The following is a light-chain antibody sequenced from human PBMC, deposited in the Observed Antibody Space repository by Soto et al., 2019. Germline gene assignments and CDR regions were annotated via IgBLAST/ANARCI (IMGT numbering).Light chain of an antibody. CDR1: QSISNS. Sequence: TQSPSSLSASVGDRVTITCRASQSISNSLNWYQQKPGKAPDLLIYAASNLQSGVPSRFSGSGSGTDFTLTISSLQPEDFATYYCQQSYSSPQMYTFGQGTKLEIK. CDR3: QQSYSSPQMYT. V-gene: IGKV1-39*01. CDR2: AAS. J-gene: IGKJ2*01.